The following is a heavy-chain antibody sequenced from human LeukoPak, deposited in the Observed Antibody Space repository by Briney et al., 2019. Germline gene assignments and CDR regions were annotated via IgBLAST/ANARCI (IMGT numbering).Heavy chain of an antibody. CDR1: GYTFTGYD. J-gene: IGHJ4*02. V-gene: IGHV1-2*02. CDR3: ARVNMGYDILTGYYGIYYFDY. Sequence: RASLRVSCAASGYTFTGYDMRWVRQAPGQGLEWMGWINRNSGGTNYAQTLQGRVTMTRDTSISTAYMELSRLRSDDTAVYYCARVNMGYDILTGYYGIYYFDYWGQGTLVTVSS. CDR2: INRNSGGT. D-gene: IGHD3-9*01.